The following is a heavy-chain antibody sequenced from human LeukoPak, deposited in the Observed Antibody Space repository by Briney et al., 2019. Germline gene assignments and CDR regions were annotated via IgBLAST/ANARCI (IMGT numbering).Heavy chain of an antibody. V-gene: IGHV3-23*01. CDR2: ISGSGGST. J-gene: IGHJ4*02. D-gene: IGHD3-22*01. Sequence: GGSLRLSCVVSGFTFNNYAMSWVRQAPGKGLEWVSAISGSGGSTYYADSVKGRFTISRDNSKNTLYMQMNSLRAEDTAVYYCAKDSPLSYYDSSGYYLFDYWGQGTLVTVSS. CDR1: GFTFNNYA. CDR3: AKDSPLSYYDSSGYYLFDY.